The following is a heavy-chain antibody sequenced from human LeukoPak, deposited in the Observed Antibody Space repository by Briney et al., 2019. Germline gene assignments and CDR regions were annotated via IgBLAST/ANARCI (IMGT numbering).Heavy chain of an antibody. Sequence: SETLSLTCIDSGGYISSYFWSWIRQPPGKGLEWIGNTHDGGSTNFNPSLKSRVTISVDTSKNQFSLKLSSVTAADTAVYYCARHVGHYDGSGYYYDWYFDLWGRGALVTVSS. J-gene: IGHJ2*01. V-gene: IGHV4-59*08. CDR1: GGYISSYF. CDR2: THDGGST. D-gene: IGHD3-22*01. CDR3: ARHVGHYDGSGYYYDWYFDL.